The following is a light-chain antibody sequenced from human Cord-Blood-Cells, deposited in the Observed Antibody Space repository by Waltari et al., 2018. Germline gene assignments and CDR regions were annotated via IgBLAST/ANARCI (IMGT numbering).Light chain of an antibody. CDR3: QQRSNWPLT. V-gene: IGKV3-11*01. CDR1: QSVSRY. CDR2: DAS. Sequence: EIVLTQSPATLSLSPGERATLSCRASQSVSRYLAWYQQKPGQAPTHLIYDASNRATGIPARFSGSGSGTDFTLTISSREPEDFAVYYCQQRSNWPLTFGGGTKVEIK. J-gene: IGKJ4*01.